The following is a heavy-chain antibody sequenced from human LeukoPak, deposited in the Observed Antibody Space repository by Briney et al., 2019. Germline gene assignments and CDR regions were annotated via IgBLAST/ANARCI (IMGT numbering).Heavy chain of an antibody. CDR3: AKDELGYYDILTGPDY. V-gene: IGHV3-23*01. CDR2: ISGSGGST. CDR1: GFTVSSNY. J-gene: IGHJ4*02. Sequence: AGGSLRLSCVASGFTVSSNYMTWVRQAPGKGLEWVSAISGSGGSTYYADSVKGRFTISRDNSKNTLYLQMNSLRAEDTAVYYCAKDELGYYDILTGPDYWGQGTLVTVSS. D-gene: IGHD3-9*01.